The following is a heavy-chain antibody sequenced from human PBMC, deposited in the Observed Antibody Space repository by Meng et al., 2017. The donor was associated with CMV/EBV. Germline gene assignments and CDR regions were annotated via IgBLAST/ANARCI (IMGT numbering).Heavy chain of an antibody. D-gene: IGHD2-2*01. Sequence: GESLKISCAASGFTFSSYSMNWVRPAPGKGLEWVSSISSSSSYIYYADSVKGRFTISRDNAKNSLYLQMNSLRAEDTAVYYCASGGVVVPDYWGQGTLVTVSS. V-gene: IGHV3-21*04. CDR3: ASGGVVVPDY. J-gene: IGHJ4*02. CDR1: GFTFSSYS. CDR2: ISSSSSYI.